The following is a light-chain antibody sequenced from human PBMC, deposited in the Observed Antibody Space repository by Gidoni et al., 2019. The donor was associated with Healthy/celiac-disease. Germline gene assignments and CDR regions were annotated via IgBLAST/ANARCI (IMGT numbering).Light chain of an antibody. V-gene: IGKV1-27*01. CDR1: QVNRNY. Sequence: IQMSHSPSSLSASVGDRVTITCRASQVNRNYLAWYQQKPGKVPKLLIYAASTLQSGVPSRFSGSGSGTDVTLTISSLQPEDVATYYCQKYNSAPRTFGQGTKVEIK. J-gene: IGKJ1*01. CDR2: AAS. CDR3: QKYNSAPRT.